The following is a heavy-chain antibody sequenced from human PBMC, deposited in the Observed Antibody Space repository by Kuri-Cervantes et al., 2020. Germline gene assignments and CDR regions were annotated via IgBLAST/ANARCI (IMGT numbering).Heavy chain of an antibody. CDR1: GCTFTSYD. CDR3: ARGDLVVTAIRGDYYYYGMDV. D-gene: IGHD2-21*02. V-gene: IGHV1-8*01. Sequence: ASVKVSCKASGCTFTSYDINWVRQATGQGLEWMGWMNPNSGNTGYAQKFQGRVTMTRNTSISTAYMELSSLRSEDTAVYYCARGDLVVTAIRGDYYYYGMDVWGQGTTVTVSS. CDR2: MNPNSGNT. J-gene: IGHJ6*02.